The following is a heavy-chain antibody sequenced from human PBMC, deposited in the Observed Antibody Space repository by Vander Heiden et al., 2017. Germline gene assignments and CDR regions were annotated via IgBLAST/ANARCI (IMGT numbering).Heavy chain of an antibody. CDR1: GFPFSKAW. V-gene: IGHV3-15*01. Sequence: EVQLVESGGGLVKPGESLILSCAASGFPFSKAWMSWVRQAPGKGLEWVGRIKSKTDGGTTDYAAPVKGRFTVSRDDSKDTVYLQMNSLKAEDTAVYYCTYYYDSSGHPYFDYWGQGTLVTVSS. D-gene: IGHD3-22*01. CDR2: IKSKTDGGTT. CDR3: TYYYDSSGHPYFDY. J-gene: IGHJ4*02.